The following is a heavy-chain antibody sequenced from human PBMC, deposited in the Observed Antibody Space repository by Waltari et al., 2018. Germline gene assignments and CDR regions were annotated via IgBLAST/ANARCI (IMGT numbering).Heavy chain of an antibody. Sequence: EVQLVESGGDLVQPGGSLRLSCAASGFTFGNYWMTWVRQAPGKGLEWVANINQDGSEKYYVDSVKGRFTISRDNAKNSLFLQMNSLRAEDTAVYYCARDPEYGVDAFDLWGQGTMVTVSS. V-gene: IGHV3-7*01. CDR2: INQDGSEK. D-gene: IGHD4-17*01. J-gene: IGHJ3*01. CDR1: GFTFGNYW. CDR3: ARDPEYGVDAFDL.